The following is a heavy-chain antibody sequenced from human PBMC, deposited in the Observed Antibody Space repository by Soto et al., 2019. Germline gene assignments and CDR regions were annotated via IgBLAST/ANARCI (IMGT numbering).Heavy chain of an antibody. Sequence: PSETLSLTCTVSGGSISRYYWSWIRQPPGKGLEWIGYIYYSGRTNYNPSLKSRVTISVDTPKNQFSLKLSSVTAADTAVYYCARGYCSSTTCYIWDNWFDPWGQGTLVTV. D-gene: IGHD2-2*01. J-gene: IGHJ5*02. CDR3: ARGYCSSTTCYIWDNWFDP. CDR2: IYYSGRT. V-gene: IGHV4-59*01. CDR1: GGSISRYY.